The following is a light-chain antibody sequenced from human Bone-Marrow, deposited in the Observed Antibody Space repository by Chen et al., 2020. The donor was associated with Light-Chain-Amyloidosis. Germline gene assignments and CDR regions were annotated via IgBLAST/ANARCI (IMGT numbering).Light chain of an antibody. J-gene: IGKJ1*01. V-gene: IGKV3-20*01. CDR1: QSVSSNY. Sequence: TVLTQSPGTLSLSPGERATLSCRASQSVSSNYLAWYQKTPGQAPRRLIYDASSRATATPDRIRGSGTETDFQRTISRLEPEDFACNYCEQYSSPPQTFGQGTKVEIK. CDR3: EQYSSPPQT. CDR2: DAS.